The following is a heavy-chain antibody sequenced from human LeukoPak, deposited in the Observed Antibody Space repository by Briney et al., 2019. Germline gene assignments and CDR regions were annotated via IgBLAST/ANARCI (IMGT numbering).Heavy chain of an antibody. Sequence: QPGGSLRLSCSASGFTFSSYWMHWVRQAPGKGLVWVSRTNSDVSTTNYADSVRGRFTISRDNAKNTLYLQMNSLRAEDTAVYYCARVIVGATNWFDSWGQGTLVTVSS. J-gene: IGHJ5*01. D-gene: IGHD1-26*01. V-gene: IGHV3-74*01. CDR2: TNSDVSTT. CDR3: ARVIVGATNWFDS. CDR1: GFTFSSYW.